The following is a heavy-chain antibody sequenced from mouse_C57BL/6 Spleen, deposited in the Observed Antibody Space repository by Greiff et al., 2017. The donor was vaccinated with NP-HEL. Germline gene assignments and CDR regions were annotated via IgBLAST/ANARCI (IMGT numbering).Heavy chain of an antibody. CDR3: ARSGEYAMDY. Sequence: QVQLQQSGPELVKPGASVKISCKASGYAFSSSWMNWVKQRPGKGLEWIGRIYPGDGDTNYNGKFKGKATLTADKSSSTAYMQLSSLTSEDSAVYFCARSGEYAMDYWGQGTSVTVSS. V-gene: IGHV1-82*01. CDR2: IYPGDGDT. D-gene: IGHD3-2*02. CDR1: GYAFSSSW. J-gene: IGHJ4*01.